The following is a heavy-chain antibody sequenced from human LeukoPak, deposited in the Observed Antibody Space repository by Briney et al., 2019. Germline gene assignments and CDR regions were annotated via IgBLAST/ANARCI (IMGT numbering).Heavy chain of an antibody. D-gene: IGHD2-2*02. J-gene: IGHJ4*02. Sequence: PGGSLRLSCAASGFTVSSNYMSWVRQAPGKGLEWVSAISGSGGNTYYADSVKGRFTISRDNSKNTLYLQMNSLRAEDTAIYYCVKEDQYCGSTGCYTVGFDYWGQGTLVTVSS. CDR2: ISGSGGNT. V-gene: IGHV3-23*01. CDR3: VKEDQYCGSTGCYTVGFDY. CDR1: GFTVSSNY.